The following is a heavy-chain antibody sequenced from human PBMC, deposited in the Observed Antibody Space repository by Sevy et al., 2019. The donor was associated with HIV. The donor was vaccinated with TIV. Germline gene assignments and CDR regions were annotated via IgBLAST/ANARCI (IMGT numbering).Heavy chain of an antibody. V-gene: IGHV3-30-3*01. J-gene: IGHJ1*01. CDR2: ISYDGSNK. CDR1: GFTFSSYA. Sequence: GGSLRLSCAASGFTFSSYAMHWVRQAPGKGLEWVAVISYDGSNKYYADSVKGRFTISRDNSKNTLYLQMNSLRAEDTAVYYCARERPYSSSWGGYFQHWGQGTLVTVSS. D-gene: IGHD6-13*01. CDR3: ARERPYSSSWGGYFQH.